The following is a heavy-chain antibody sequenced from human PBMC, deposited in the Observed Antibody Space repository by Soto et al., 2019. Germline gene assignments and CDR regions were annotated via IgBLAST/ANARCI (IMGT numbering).Heavy chain of an antibody. Sequence: AETLSLTCTVSGDSMSDNTYHWDWIRQPRGKGLEWIGTIYYSGATHYNASLKSRVTISVDTSKNQFFLKLSSVTAADTAVYYCARSKYYYDSSGYCEHFDYWGQGTLVTVSS. CDR3: ARSKYYYDSSGYCEHFDY. CDR1: GDSMSDNTYH. J-gene: IGHJ4*02. D-gene: IGHD3-22*01. CDR2: IYYSGAT. V-gene: IGHV4-39*07.